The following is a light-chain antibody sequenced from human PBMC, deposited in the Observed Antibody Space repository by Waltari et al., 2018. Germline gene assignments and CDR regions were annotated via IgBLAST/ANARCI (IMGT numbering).Light chain of an antibody. Sequence: EIVLPQSPGALSLSPGETDTLSCRASQSIGRTIAWYQQKPGQAPRLLIYATSTRATGIPDRFSGSGSETDFSLTIYRLEPEDFAVYYCQHYVRLPVTFGQGTKVEIK. CDR3: QHYVRLPVT. CDR2: ATS. CDR1: QSIGRT. V-gene: IGKV3-20*01. J-gene: IGKJ1*01.